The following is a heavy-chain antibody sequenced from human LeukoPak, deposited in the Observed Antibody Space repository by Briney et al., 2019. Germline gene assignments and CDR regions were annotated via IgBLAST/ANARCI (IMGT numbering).Heavy chain of an antibody. D-gene: IGHD2-21*02. V-gene: IGHV4-34*01. CDR3: ARSRVTPLWYFDY. J-gene: IGHJ4*02. Sequence: PSETLSLTCAVYGGSFSGYYWSWIRQPPGKRLEWIGEINHSGSTNYNPSLKSRVTISVDTSKNQFSLKLSSVTAADTAVYYCARSRVTPLWYFDYWGQGTLVTVSS. CDR1: GGSFSGYY. CDR2: INHSGST.